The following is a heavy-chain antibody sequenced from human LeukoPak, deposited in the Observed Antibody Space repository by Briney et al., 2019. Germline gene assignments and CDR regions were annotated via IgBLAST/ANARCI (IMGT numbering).Heavy chain of an antibody. V-gene: IGHV5-51*01. CDR3: TTAYEILTGYPDAFDI. Sequence: GESLKISCKGSGYSFTSYWIGWVRQMPGKGLEWMGIIYPGDSDTRYSPSFRGQVTISADKSISTAYLQWSSLKASDTFFFKQTTAYEILTGYPDAFDIWGQGTMVTVSS. D-gene: IGHD3-9*01. CDR1: GYSFTSYW. CDR2: IYPGDSDT. J-gene: IGHJ3*02.